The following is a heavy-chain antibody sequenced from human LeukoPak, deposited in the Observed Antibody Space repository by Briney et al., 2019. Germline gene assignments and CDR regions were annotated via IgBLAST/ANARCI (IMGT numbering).Heavy chain of an antibody. CDR3: ANSNIVVVPAANN. V-gene: IGHV3-66*01. CDR1: GFTVSSNY. CDR2: IYSGGST. Sequence: GGSLRLSCAASGFTVSSNYMSWVRQAPGKGLEWVSVIYSGGSTYYADSVKGRFTISRDDSKNTLYLQMNSLRAEDTAVYYCANSNIVVVPAANNWGQGTLVTVSS. D-gene: IGHD2-2*01. J-gene: IGHJ4*02.